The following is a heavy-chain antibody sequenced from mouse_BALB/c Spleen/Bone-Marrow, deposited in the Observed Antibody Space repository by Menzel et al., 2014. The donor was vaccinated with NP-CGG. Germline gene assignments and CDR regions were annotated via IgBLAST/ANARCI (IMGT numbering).Heavy chain of an antibody. Sequence: VKLQESGPGLVAPSQSLSITCTVSGFSLTSYGVHWVRQPPGKGLEWLGVIWAGGSTNYNSALMSRLSISKDNSKSQVFLKMNCLQTDDTAMYYCARDNYRGAWFAYWGQGTLVTVSA. J-gene: IGHJ3*01. V-gene: IGHV2-9*02. CDR1: GFSLTSYG. D-gene: IGHD2-14*01. CDR2: IWAGGST. CDR3: ARDNYRGAWFAY.